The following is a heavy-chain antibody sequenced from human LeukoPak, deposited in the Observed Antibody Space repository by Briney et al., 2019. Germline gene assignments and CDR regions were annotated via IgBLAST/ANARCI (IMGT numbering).Heavy chain of an antibody. CDR2: IKQDGSEK. CDR3: ARKIPSAHYYGMDV. J-gene: IGHJ6*02. CDR1: GFTFNKYW. D-gene: IGHD6-19*01. Sequence: GGSLRLSCATSGFTFNKYWMSWVRQAPGKGLEWVANIKQDGSEKYYVDSVKGRFTISRENAKNSLYLQMNSLRAGDTAVYYCARKIPSAHYYGMDVWGQGTTVTVSS. V-gene: IGHV3-7*01.